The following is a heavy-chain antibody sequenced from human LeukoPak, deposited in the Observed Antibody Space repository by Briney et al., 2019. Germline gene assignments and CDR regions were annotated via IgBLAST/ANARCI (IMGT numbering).Heavy chain of an antibody. V-gene: IGHV4-59*01. CDR1: GGSISNYY. J-gene: IGHJ6*03. CDR3: ARISPSSGTYWGSLYYYMDV. D-gene: IGHD1-26*01. Sequence: TSETLSLTCTVSGGSISNYYWTWIRQPPGKGLEWIGYISFSGTTNYNPPLKSRVTISLDTPNNQFSLRLTSATAADTAVYYCARISPSSGTYWGSLYYYMDVWGKGTTVTVSS. CDR2: ISFSGTT.